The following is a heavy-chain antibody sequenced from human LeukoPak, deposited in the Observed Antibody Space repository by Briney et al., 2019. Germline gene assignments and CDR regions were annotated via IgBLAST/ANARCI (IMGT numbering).Heavy chain of an antibody. J-gene: IGHJ5*02. CDR1: GGSISSGSYY. Sequence: SETLSLTCTVSGGSISSGSYYWSWIRQPAGKGLEWIGRIYTSGSTNYNPSLKSRVTMSVDTSKNQFSLKLSSVTAADTAVYYCAREPATAIRWFDPWGQGTLVTVSS. CDR2: IYTSGST. CDR3: AREPATAIRWFDP. D-gene: IGHD2-2*02. V-gene: IGHV4-61*02.